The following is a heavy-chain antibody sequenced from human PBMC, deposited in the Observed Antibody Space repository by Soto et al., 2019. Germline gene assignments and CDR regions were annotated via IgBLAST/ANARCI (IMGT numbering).Heavy chain of an antibody. J-gene: IGHJ4*02. Sequence: SETLSLTCTVSGGSMKNYFWTWIRQPPGKGLEWIGYIHYSGTTSFFPSYNPSLRSRVTISEDTSKNQFSLKLLSVTTADTAVYFCAAGEASSRNLAPYYLDFWGQGTLVTVSS. D-gene: IGHD6-13*01. CDR2: IHYSGTT. CDR3: AAGEASSRNLAPYYLDF. CDR1: GGSMKNYF. V-gene: IGHV4-59*01.